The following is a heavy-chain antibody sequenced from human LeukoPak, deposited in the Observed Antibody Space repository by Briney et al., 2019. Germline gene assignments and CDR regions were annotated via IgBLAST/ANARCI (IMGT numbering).Heavy chain of an antibody. V-gene: IGHV3-53*01. CDR1: GFTVSSNY. D-gene: IGHD3/OR15-3a*01. CDR2: IYSGGST. Sequence: GGSRKFSCAASGFTVSSNYMSWVRQAPGKGLEWVSIIYSGGSTYYADSVKGRFTISRDNSKNTLYLQMNSLRAEDTAVYYCARYMILGFFFDYWGQGTLVTVSS. J-gene: IGHJ4*02. CDR3: ARYMILGFFFDY.